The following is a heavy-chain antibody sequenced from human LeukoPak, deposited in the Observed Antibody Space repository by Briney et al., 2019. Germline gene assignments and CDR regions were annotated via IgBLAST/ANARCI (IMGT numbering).Heavy chain of an antibody. J-gene: IGHJ4*02. CDR1: GFTFSSYW. D-gene: IGHD2-2*01. CDR2: INSDASIT. Sequence: GGSLRLSCAASGFTFSSYWMHWVRQAPGKGLVWVSRINSDASITTYADPVRGRFTISRDNAKSTLYLQMNSLRAEDTAVYYCASSTQISKYADYWGQGALVTVSS. V-gene: IGHV3-74*01. CDR3: ASSTQISKYADY.